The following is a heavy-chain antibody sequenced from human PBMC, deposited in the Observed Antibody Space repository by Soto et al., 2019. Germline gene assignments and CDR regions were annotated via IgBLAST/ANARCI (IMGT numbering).Heavy chain of an antibody. CDR3: AKDCITMVRGVIITRDYYYGRDV. CDR1: GFTFSSYG. J-gene: IGHJ6*02. D-gene: IGHD3-10*01. Sequence: VQLVESGGGVVQPGRSLRLSCAASGFTFSSYGMHWVRQAPGKGLEWVAVISYDGSNKYYADSVKGRFTISRDNSKNTLYLQMNSLRAEDTAVYYCAKDCITMVRGVIITRDYYYGRDVWGQGTTVTVSS. V-gene: IGHV3-30*18. CDR2: ISYDGSNK.